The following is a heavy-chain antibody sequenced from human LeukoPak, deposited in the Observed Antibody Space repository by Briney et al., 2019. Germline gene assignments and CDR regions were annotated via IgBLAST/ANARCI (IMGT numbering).Heavy chain of an antibody. V-gene: IGHV3-64*01. D-gene: IGHD1-26*01. CDR3: ARGDSGSHLGY. CDR2: ISNNGGST. J-gene: IGHJ4*02. CDR1: GFTFSSYA. Sequence: GGSLRLSCVASGFTFSSYAMHWVRQAPGKGLEYVSAISNNGGSTYYANSVKGRFTISRDNSKNTLSLQMGSLRAEDKAVYYCARGDSGSHLGYWGQGSLVTVSS.